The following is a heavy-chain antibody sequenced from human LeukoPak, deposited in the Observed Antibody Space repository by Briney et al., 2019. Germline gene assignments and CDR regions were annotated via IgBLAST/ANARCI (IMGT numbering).Heavy chain of an antibody. V-gene: IGHV4-39*02. J-gene: IGHJ5*02. CDR3: ARGIVLWRRFDA. CDR2: IYNGGTT. D-gene: IGHD2-21*01. Sequence: SETLSLTCSVHGGSINVSTHYWAWIRQSPGKGLEWIGSIYNGGTTFVNESPKSRLSMSVDPSTNELSLILTSVTTEDTAVYYCARGIVLWRRFDAWDQGVLVTVSS. CDR1: GGSINVSTHY.